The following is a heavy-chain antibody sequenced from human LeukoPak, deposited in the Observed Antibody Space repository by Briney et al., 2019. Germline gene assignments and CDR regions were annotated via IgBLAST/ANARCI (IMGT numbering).Heavy chain of an antibody. D-gene: IGHD2-2*01. J-gene: IGHJ4*02. CDR2: IRFDGSNK. V-gene: IGHV3-30*02. CDR1: GFTFSSYG. CDR3: AKSNRQYCSSTSCYGGFDY. Sequence: PGGSLRLSCAASGFTFSSYGMHWVRQAPGKGLEWVAFIRFDGSNKYYTDSVKGRFTLSRDNSKNTLYLQINSLRAEDTAVYYCAKSNRQYCSSTSCYGGFDYWGQGTLVTVSS.